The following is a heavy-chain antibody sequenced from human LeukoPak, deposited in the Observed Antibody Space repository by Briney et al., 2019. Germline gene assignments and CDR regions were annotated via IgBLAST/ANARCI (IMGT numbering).Heavy chain of an antibody. V-gene: IGHV3-48*01. CDR2: ISSSSSTI. J-gene: IGHJ4*02. CDR3: ARDERRYGSGTPDY. D-gene: IGHD3-10*01. Sequence: SGGSLRLSCAASGFTFSSYSMNWVRQAPGKGLEWVSYISSSSSTIYYADSVKGRFTISRDNAKNSLYLQMNSLRAEDTAVYYCARDERRYGSGTPDYCGQGTLVTVSS. CDR1: GFTFSSYS.